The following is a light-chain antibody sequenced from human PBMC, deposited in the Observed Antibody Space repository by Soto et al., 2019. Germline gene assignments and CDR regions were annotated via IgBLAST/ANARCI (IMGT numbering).Light chain of an antibody. CDR1: QSLLDSDDGNTY. J-gene: IGKJ4*01. Sequence: DIVMTQTPLSLPVTPGEPASISCRSSQSLLDSDDGNTYLDWYLQKPGQSPQLLIYTVSYRASGGPDRFSGSVSGTDFTLKISRVEAEDVGVYYCMQRIEFPLTFRGGTKVDMK. CDR2: TVS. CDR3: MQRIEFPLT. V-gene: IGKV2-40*01.